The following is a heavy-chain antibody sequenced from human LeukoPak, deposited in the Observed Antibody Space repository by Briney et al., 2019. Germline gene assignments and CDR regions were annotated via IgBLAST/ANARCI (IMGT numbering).Heavy chain of an antibody. D-gene: IGHD4-17*01. CDR2: IYYSGST. V-gene: IGHV4-61*01. J-gene: IGHJ4*02. CDR1: SGSISTSNYY. Sequence: TASETLSLTCTVSSGSISTSNYYWSWIRQPPGKGLEWIGYIYYSGSTNYNPSLKSRVTISVDTSKNQFSLKLSSVTAADTAVYYCARDDYGDNPFDYWGQGTLVTVSS. CDR3: ARDDYGDNPFDY.